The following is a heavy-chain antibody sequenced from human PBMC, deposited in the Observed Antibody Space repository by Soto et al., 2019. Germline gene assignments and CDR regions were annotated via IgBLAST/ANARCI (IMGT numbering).Heavy chain of an antibody. Sequence: GASVKVSCKVAGYTLTELSMHWVRQAPGKGLEWMGGFDPEDGETIYAQKFQGRVTMTEDTSTDTAYMGLSCLRSEDTAVYYCATLYYDYVWGSYRPNWFYPWGQGTLVAVAS. CDR1: GYTLTELS. CDR2: FDPEDGET. D-gene: IGHD3-16*02. J-gene: IGHJ5*02. V-gene: IGHV1-24*01. CDR3: ATLYYDYVWGSYRPNWFYP.